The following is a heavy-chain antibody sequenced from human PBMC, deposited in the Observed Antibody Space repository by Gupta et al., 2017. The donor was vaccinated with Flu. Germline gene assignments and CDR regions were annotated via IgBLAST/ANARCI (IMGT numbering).Heavy chain of an antibody. Sequence: EVQLVESGGGLVHPGGSLRLSCEASGFTLSSNWMSWVRQAPGKGLEWVANINQDGSDKNYVDSVKGRFTISRDNARNSLYLQMNSLRGEDTAVYSCARNPVTSWGKSYYYMDVWGKGTAVTVSS. CDR3: ARNPVTSWGKSYYYMDV. J-gene: IGHJ6*03. CDR1: GFTLSSNW. V-gene: IGHV3-7*01. CDR2: INQDGSDK. D-gene: IGHD2-21*02.